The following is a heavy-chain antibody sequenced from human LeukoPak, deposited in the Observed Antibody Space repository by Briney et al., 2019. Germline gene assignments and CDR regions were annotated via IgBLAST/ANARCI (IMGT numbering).Heavy chain of an antibody. Sequence: SETLSLTCTVSGGSISSGGYYWSWIRQPPGKGLEWIGYIYHSGSTYYNPSLKSRVTISVDRSKNQFSLKLSSVTAADTAVYYCARGVEYSSPGDYWGQGTLVTVSS. V-gene: IGHV4-30-2*01. J-gene: IGHJ4*02. CDR1: GGSISSGGYY. CDR2: IYHSGST. CDR3: ARGVEYSSPGDY. D-gene: IGHD6-6*01.